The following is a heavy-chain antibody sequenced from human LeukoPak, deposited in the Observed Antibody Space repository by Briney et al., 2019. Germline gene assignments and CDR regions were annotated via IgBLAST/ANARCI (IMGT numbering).Heavy chain of an antibody. CDR2: IIPIFGTA. D-gene: IGHD3-22*01. J-gene: IGHJ4*02. Sequence: EASVKVSCKASGGTFSSYAISWVRQAPGQGLEWMGGIIPIFGTANYAQKFQGRVTITADESTSTAYMELSSLRSEDTAVYYCATDPYYYDSSETLFDYWGQGTLVTVSS. CDR3: ATDPYYYDSSETLFDY. CDR1: GGTFSSYA. V-gene: IGHV1-69*13.